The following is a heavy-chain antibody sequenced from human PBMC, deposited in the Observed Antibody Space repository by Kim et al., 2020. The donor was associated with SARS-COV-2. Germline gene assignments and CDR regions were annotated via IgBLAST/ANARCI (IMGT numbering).Heavy chain of an antibody. CDR1: GFNFSNFG. CDR2: VSFDGRNT. V-gene: IGHV3-30*18. D-gene: IGHD3-22*01. CDR3: GKETGFTRIVDDYYFDH. Sequence: GGSLRLSCVASGFNFSNFGMHWVRQAPGKGLEWVGIVSFDGRNTYYAASVKGRFTISRDNSKNTLYLQMNSLRREDTPRYYGGKETGFTRIVDDYYFDHWGQGTRVTVSS. J-gene: IGHJ4*02.